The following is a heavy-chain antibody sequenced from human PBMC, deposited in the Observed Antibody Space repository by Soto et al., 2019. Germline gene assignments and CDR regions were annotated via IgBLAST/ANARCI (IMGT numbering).Heavy chain of an antibody. J-gene: IGHJ5*02. Sequence: QVQLQESGPGLVKPSQTLSLTCTVSGGSISSGGYYWSWIRQHPGKGLEWIGYIYYSGSTYYNPSLKSRVTIAVDTSKNQFCLKLSSVTAADTAVYYCAREFGYSYDYWFDPWGQGTLVTVSS. V-gene: IGHV4-31*03. CDR2: IYYSGST. D-gene: IGHD5-18*01. CDR1: GGSISSGGYY. CDR3: AREFGYSYDYWFDP.